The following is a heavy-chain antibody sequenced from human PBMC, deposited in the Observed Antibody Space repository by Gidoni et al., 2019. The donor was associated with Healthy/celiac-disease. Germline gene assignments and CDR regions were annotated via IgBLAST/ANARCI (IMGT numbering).Heavy chain of an antibody. D-gene: IGHD2-2*01. V-gene: IGHV1-69*02. CDR2: IIPILGIA. Sequence: QVQLVQSGAEVKKPGSSVKVSCKAAGGTFSSYTISWVRQAPGQGLEWMGRIIPILGIANYAQKFQGRVTITADKSTSTAYMELSSLRSGDTAVYYCAIAACSSTSCFYYYYGMDVWGQGTTVTVSS. J-gene: IGHJ6*02. CDR3: AIAACSSTSCFYYYYGMDV. CDR1: GGTFSSYT.